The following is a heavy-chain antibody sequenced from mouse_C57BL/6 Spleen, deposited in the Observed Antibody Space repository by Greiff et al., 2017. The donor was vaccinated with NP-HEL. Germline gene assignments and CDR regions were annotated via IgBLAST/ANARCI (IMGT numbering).Heavy chain of an antibody. CDR2: IWSGGST. J-gene: IGHJ4*01. Sequence: QVQLKQSGPGLVQPSQSLSITCTVSGFSLTSYGVHWVRQPPGKGLEWLGVIWSGGSTDYNAAFISRLSISKDNSKSQVFFKMNSLQADDTAIYYCAKNGGLRRSYYYAMDYWGQGTSVTVSS. CDR3: AKNGGLRRSYYYAMDY. D-gene: IGHD2-4*01. V-gene: IGHV2-4*01. CDR1: GFSLTSYG.